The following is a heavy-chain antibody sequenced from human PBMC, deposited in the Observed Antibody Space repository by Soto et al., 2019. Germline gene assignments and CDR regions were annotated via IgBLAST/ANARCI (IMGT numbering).Heavy chain of an antibody. CDR1: GFTFSSYA. CDR2: ISGSGGST. D-gene: IGHD6-6*01. V-gene: IGHV3-23*01. J-gene: IGHJ5*02. CDR3: AKSREYSSSSGFAP. Sequence: GGSLRLSCAASGFTFSSYAMSWVRQAPGKGLEWVSAISGSGGSTYYADSVKGRFTISRDNSKNTLYLQMNSLRAEDTAVYYCAKSREYSSSSGFAPGGQGTLVTVSP.